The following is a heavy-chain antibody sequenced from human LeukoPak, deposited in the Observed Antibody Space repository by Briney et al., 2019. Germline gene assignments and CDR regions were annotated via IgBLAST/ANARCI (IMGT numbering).Heavy chain of an antibody. J-gene: IGHJ6*03. V-gene: IGHV4-59*01. D-gene: IGHD5-18*01. CDR3: ARVPGGYSYGYGYYYYMDV. CDR2: IYYRGST. Sequence: PSETLSLTCTISGGSINNYYWSWIQQPPGKGLEWIGYIYYRGSTNYNPSLKSRGTISVYTSKNQFSLKLSSVTAADTAVYYCARVPGGYSYGYGYYYYMDVWGKGTTVTISS. CDR1: GGSINNYY.